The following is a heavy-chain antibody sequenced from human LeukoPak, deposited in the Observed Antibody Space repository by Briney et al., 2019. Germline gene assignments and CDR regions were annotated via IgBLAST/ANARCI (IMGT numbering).Heavy chain of an antibody. CDR1: GGSFSGYY. J-gene: IGHJ4*02. CDR3: ARVDPDSSSTLEVFDY. D-gene: IGHD6-6*01. Sequence: PSETLSLTCAVYGGSFSGYYWSWIRQPPGKGLEWIGYIYYSGSTNYNPSLKSRVTISVDTSKNQFSLKLSSVTAADTAVYYCARVDPDSSSTLEVFDYWGQGTLVTVSS. CDR2: IYYSGST. V-gene: IGHV4-59*13.